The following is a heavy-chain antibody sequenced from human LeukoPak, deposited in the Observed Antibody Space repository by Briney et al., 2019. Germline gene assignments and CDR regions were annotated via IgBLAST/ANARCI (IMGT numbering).Heavy chain of an antibody. CDR3: AKGPSSGWLYYFDY. CDR1: GFTFSSYG. J-gene: IGHJ4*02. D-gene: IGHD6-19*01. CDR2: IRYDGSNK. Sequence: PGGSLRLSCAASGFTFSSYGMHWVRQAPGKGLEWVAFIRYDGSNKHYADSVRGRFTISRDNSKNTLYLQMNSLRAEDTAVYYCAKGPSSGWLYYFDYWGQGTLVTVSS. V-gene: IGHV3-30*02.